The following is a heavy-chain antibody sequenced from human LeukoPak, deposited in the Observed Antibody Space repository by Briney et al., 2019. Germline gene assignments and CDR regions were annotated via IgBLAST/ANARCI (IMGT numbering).Heavy chain of an antibody. Sequence: PSETLSLTCTVSGGSISSYYWSWIRQPPGKGLEWIGYIYYSGSTNYNPSLKSRVTISVDTSKTQFSLKVSSVTAADTAVYYCARVGTTVTTNWFDPWGQGTLVTVSS. CDR2: IYYSGST. V-gene: IGHV4-59*01. CDR3: ARVGTTVTTNWFDP. D-gene: IGHD4-11*01. CDR1: GGSISSYY. J-gene: IGHJ5*02.